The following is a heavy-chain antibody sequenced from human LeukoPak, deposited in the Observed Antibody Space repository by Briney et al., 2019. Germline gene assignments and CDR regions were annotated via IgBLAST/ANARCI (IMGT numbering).Heavy chain of an antibody. CDR2: IAYDATHK. CDR1: GFIFRNYA. V-gene: IGHV3-30*04. Sequence: GGSLRLSCAASGFIFRNYAMHWVRQAPGKGLEWAAGIAYDATHKVYADSVKGRFTISRDNSKNTVYLQMDSLTTEDTAVYYCARGSSPSGTYPHDYWGQGTLVTVSS. D-gene: IGHD1-26*01. J-gene: IGHJ4*02. CDR3: ARGSSPSGTYPHDY.